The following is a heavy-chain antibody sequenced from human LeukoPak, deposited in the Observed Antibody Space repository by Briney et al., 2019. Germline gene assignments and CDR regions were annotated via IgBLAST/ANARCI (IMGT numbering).Heavy chain of an antibody. V-gene: IGHV3-49*04. Sequence: GGSLRLSCTASGFTFGDYAMSWVRQAPGKRLEWVGFIRSKAYGGTTEYAASVKGRFTISRDDSKSIAYLQMNSLKTEDTAVYYCTRDWRDYGDYGDAFDIWGQGTMVTVSS. CDR3: TRDWRDYGDYGDAFDI. J-gene: IGHJ3*02. CDR1: GFTFGDYA. D-gene: IGHD4-17*01. CDR2: IRSKAYGGTT.